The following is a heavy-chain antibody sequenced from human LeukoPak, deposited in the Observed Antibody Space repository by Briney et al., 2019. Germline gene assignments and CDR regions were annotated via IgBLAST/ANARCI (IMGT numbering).Heavy chain of an antibody. Sequence: GGSLRLSCAASGFTFSSYSMNWVRQAPGKGLEWVSSISSSSSYIYYADSVKGRFTISRDNAKNSLYLQMNSLRAEDTAVYYCARDLRAMVRGRLDYWGQGTLVTVSS. CDR3: ARDLRAMVRGRLDY. CDR2: ISSSSSYI. CDR1: GFTFSSYS. J-gene: IGHJ4*02. V-gene: IGHV3-21*01. D-gene: IGHD3-10*01.